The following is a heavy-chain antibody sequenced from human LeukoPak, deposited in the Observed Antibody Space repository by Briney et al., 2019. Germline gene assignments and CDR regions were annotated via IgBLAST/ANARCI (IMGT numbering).Heavy chain of an antibody. D-gene: IGHD3-22*01. CDR1: GFTFSSYA. Sequence: PGGSLRLSCAASGFTFSSYAMNWVRQAPGKGLEWVSSISSSSSYIYYADSVEGRFTISRDNAKNSLYLQMSSLRAEDTAMYYCASSPEYYDSSGSPGPYYFDYWGQGTLVTVSS. J-gene: IGHJ4*02. CDR3: ASSPEYYDSSGSPGPYYFDY. CDR2: ISSSSSYI. V-gene: IGHV3-21*01.